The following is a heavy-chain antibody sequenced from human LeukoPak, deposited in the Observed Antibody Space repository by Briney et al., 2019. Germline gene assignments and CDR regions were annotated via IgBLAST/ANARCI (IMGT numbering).Heavy chain of an antibody. CDR2: IYWDDDK. CDR3: AHSLMILGVVVIAE. Sequence: TLSLTCTDSGGSLSNYYWSWIRQPPGKALEWLALIYWDDDKRYNPHLKSRLTTTNDTPKNQLVLTMTKMDPVDTAPYYCAHSLMILGVVVIAEWGQGTQITVSP. V-gene: IGHV2-5*08. CDR1: GGSLSNYYW. J-gene: IGHJ4*02. D-gene: IGHD3-3*01.